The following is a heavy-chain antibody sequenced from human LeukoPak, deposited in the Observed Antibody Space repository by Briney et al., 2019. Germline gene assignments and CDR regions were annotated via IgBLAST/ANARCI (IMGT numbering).Heavy chain of an antibody. J-gene: IGHJ4*02. CDR2: ISYDGSNK. CDR3: ARDRVALSYYFDY. Sequence: GGSLRLSCAASGFTFSSYAMHWVRQAPGKGLEWVAVISYDGSNKYYADSVKGRFTISRDNSKNTLYLQMNSLRAEDTAVYYCARDRVALSYYFDYWGQGTLVTVSS. CDR1: GFTFSSYA. V-gene: IGHV3-30*04. D-gene: IGHD2/OR15-2a*01.